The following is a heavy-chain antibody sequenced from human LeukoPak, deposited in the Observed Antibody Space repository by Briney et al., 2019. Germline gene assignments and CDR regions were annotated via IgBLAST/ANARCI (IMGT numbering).Heavy chain of an antibody. Sequence: PSETLSLTCTVAGGSISSGDYYWSWIRQPPGKGLEWIGYIYYSGSTYYNPSLKSRVTISVDTSKNQFSLKLSSVTAADTAVYYCAKGTVVRPFDYWGREPWSPSPQ. CDR3: AKGTVVRPFDY. D-gene: IGHD4-23*01. CDR2: IYYSGST. J-gene: IGHJ4*02. CDR1: GGSISSGDYY. V-gene: IGHV4-30-4*08.